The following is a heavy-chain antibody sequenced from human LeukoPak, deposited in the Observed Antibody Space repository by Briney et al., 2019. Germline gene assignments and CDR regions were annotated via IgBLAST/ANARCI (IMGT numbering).Heavy chain of an antibody. CDR1: GFTFSSYG. D-gene: IGHD1-20*01. CDR2: ISYDGSNK. Sequence: GRSLRLSCAASGFTFSSYGMHWVRQAPGKGLEWVAVISYDGSNKYYADSVKGRFTISRDNFKNTLFLHMNSLRVEDTAVYYCAKGTYNWNDDYYFDYWGQGTLVTVSS. V-gene: IGHV3-30*18. J-gene: IGHJ4*02. CDR3: AKGTYNWNDDYYFDY.